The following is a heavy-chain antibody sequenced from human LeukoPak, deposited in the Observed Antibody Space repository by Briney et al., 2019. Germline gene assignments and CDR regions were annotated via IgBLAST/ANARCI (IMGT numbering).Heavy chain of an antibody. CDR1: GFTFSSHW. J-gene: IGHJ4*02. CDR2: IKSDGSST. Sequence: GGSLRLSCATSGFTFSSHWMHWVRQAPGKGLVWVSRIKSDGSSTDYADSVKGRFTISRDNAKNTLFLQMNSLRAEDTAVYYCVRLYFHWGQGTLVTVSS. CDR3: VRLYFH. D-gene: IGHD3-9*01. V-gene: IGHV3-74*01.